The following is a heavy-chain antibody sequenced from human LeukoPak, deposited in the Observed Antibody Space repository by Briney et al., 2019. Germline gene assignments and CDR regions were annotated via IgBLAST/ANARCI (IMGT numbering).Heavy chain of an antibody. CDR3: ARDRTPYQLLYSSFDY. CDR1: GGTFSSYA. J-gene: IGHJ4*02. D-gene: IGHD2-2*02. V-gene: IGHV1-69*13. Sequence: SVKVSCKASGGTFSSYAISWVRQAPGQGLEWMGGIIPIFGTANYAQKFQGRVTITADESTSTAYMELSSLRSEDTAVYYCARDRTPYQLLYSSFDYWGQGTLVTVSS. CDR2: IIPIFGTA.